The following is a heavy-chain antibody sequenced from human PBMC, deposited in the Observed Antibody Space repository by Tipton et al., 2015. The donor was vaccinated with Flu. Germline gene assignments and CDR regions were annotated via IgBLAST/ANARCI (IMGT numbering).Heavy chain of an antibody. D-gene: IGHD3-22*01. V-gene: IGHV4-59*08. CDR3: ARHGNYDSSGYYEAFDI. CDR2: IYYSGST. CDR1: GGSMRSYY. J-gene: IGHJ3*02. Sequence: TLSLTCTVSGGSMRSYYWSWIRQPPGKELEWIGYIYYSGSTNYNPSLKSRVTISVDTSKNQFSLNLNSVTAADTAVYYCARHGNYDSSGYYEAFDIWGQGTMVTVSS.